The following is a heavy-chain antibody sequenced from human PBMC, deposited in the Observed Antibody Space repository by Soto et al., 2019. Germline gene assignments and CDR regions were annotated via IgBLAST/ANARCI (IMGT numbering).Heavy chain of an antibody. J-gene: IGHJ4*02. D-gene: IGHD6-19*01. CDR1: GFTFSNYA. CDR2: ISGSGGST. Sequence: EVQLLESGGGLVQPGGSLRLSCAASGFTFSNYAMNWVRQAPGKGLEWVSVISGSGGSTYYADSVKGRFTISRDNSKNTQYLQMNSLRGEDTAVYYCASRSSGGYFDYWGQGTLVTVSS. CDR3: ASRSSGGYFDY. V-gene: IGHV3-23*01.